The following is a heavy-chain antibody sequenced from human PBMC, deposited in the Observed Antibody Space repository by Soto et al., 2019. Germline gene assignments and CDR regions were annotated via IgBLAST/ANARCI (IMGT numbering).Heavy chain of an antibody. J-gene: IGHJ4*02. D-gene: IGHD3-10*01. CDR3: ARDRTWYYYGSGSYNY. V-gene: IGHV1-3*01. Sequence: ASVKVSCKASGYTFTSYAMHWVRQAPGQRLEWMGWINAGNGNTKYSQKFQGRVTITRDTSASKAYMELSSLRSEDTAVYYCARDRTWYYYGSGSYNYWGQGTLVTVSS. CDR1: GYTFTSYA. CDR2: INAGNGNT.